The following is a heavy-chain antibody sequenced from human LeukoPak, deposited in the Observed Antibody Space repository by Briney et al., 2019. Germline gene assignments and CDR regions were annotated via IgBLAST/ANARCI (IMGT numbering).Heavy chain of an antibody. Sequence: GGSLRLSCAASGFTFSSYEMNWVRQAPGKGLEWVSAISGSGGSTYYADSVKGRFTISRDNSKNTLYLQMNSLRAEDTAVYYCASAVTTIVGARLPPFDYWGQGTLVTVSS. CDR2: ISGSGGST. CDR3: ASAVTTIVGARLPPFDY. CDR1: GFTFSSYE. V-gene: IGHV3-23*01. J-gene: IGHJ4*02. D-gene: IGHD1-26*01.